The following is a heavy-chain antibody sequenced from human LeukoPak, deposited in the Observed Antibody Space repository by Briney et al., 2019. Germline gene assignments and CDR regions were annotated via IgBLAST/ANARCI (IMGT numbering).Heavy chain of an antibody. Sequence: ASVKVSCKASGYTFTGYYMHWVRQAPGQGLEWMGWINPNSGGTNYAQKFQGRVTMTRDTSISTAYMELSRLRSDDTAVYYCARDYDSSGYLPYWGQGTLVTVSS. J-gene: IGHJ4*02. D-gene: IGHD3-22*01. CDR3: ARDYDSSGYLPY. CDR2: INPNSGGT. CDR1: GYTFTGYY. V-gene: IGHV1-2*02.